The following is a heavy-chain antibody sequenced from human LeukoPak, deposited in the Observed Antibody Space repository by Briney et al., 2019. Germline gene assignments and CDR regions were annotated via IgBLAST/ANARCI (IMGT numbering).Heavy chain of an antibody. J-gene: IGHJ3*02. CDR1: GGSISSYY. CDR2: IYYSGST. Sequence: SETLSLTCTVSGGSISSYYWSWIRQPPGKGLEWIGYIYYSGSTNYNPSLKSRVTISVDTSKNQFSLKLSSVTAADTAVYYCARDLGLGAFDIWGQGTMVTVSS. CDR3: ARDLGLGAFDI. V-gene: IGHV4-59*12.